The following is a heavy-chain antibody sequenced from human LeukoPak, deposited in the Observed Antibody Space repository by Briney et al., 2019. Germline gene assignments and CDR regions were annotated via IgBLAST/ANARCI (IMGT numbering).Heavy chain of an antibody. CDR3: AGSGSYGQYYFDY. D-gene: IGHD1-26*01. V-gene: IGHV3-53*01. J-gene: IGHJ4*02. CDR1: GFTVSSNY. CDR2: IYSGGST. Sequence: GGSLRLSCAASGFTVSSNYMSWVRQAPGKGLEWVSVIYSGGSTYYADSVKGQFTISRDNSKNTLYLQMNSLRAEDTAVYYCAGSGSYGQYYFDYWGQGTLVTVSS.